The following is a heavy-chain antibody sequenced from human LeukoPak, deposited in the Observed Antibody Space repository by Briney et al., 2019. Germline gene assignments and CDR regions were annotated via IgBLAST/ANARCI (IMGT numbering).Heavy chain of an antibody. CDR1: GFTFSSYG. CDR3: ARADCSSISCYKVPDY. V-gene: IGHV3-30*02. D-gene: IGHD2-2*02. Sequence: GGSLRLSCAASGFTFSSYGMHWVRQAPGKGLEWVAFIRYDGSNKYYADSVKGRFTISRDNSKNTLYLQMNSLRAEDTAVYYCARADCSSISCYKVPDYWGQGTLVTVSS. CDR2: IRYDGSNK. J-gene: IGHJ4*02.